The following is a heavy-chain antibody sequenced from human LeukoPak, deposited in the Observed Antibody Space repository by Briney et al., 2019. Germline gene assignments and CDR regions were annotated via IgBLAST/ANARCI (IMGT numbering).Heavy chain of an antibody. V-gene: IGHV3-21*01. CDR2: MDRHTDI. J-gene: IGHJ4*02. Sequence: GGSLRLSCTASGFTFSNFGVNWVRQAPGKGLEWVSCMDRHTDIYYANSMRGRFTISRDNAKNSVFLQMDRLTVEDTAVYYCVGDPTTNRYQYFEYWGQGALVTVSS. CDR1: GFTFSNFG. D-gene: IGHD2-8*01. CDR3: VGDPTTNRYQYFEY.